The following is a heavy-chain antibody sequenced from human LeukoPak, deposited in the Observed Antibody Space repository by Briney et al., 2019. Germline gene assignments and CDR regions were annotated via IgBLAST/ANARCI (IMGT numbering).Heavy chain of an antibody. CDR2: IYYSVGT. D-gene: IGHD3-3*01. CDR1: GGSISSYY. V-gene: IGHV4-59*01. J-gene: IGHJ6*03. Sequence: PSETLSLTCTVSGGSISSYYWSWLRQPPGKGLEWIGYIYYSVGTNYNPSLKSRVTVSVDTPKNQFSLKLSSVTAADTAVYYCARVKITIFGDSHYYYMDVWGKGTTVTVSS. CDR3: ARVKITIFGDSHYYYMDV.